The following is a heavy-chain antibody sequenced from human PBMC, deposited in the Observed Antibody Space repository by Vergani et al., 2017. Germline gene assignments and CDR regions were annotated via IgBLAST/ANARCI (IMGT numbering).Heavy chain of an antibody. J-gene: IGHJ6*03. CDR1: GGSISSGGYS. D-gene: IGHD2-15*01. V-gene: IGHV4-30-2*01. Sequence: QVQLQQWGAGLLKPSETLSLTCAVSGGSISSGGYSWSWIRQPPGKGLEWIGYIYHSGSTYYNPSLKSRVTISVDRSKNQFSLKLSSVTAADTAVYYCARAVVVAATPGTYMDVWGKGTTVTVSS. CDR3: ARAVVVAATPGTYMDV. CDR2: IYHSGST.